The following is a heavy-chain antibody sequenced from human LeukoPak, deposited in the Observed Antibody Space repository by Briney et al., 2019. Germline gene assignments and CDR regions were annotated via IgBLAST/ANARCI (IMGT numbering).Heavy chain of an antibody. J-gene: IGHJ4*02. Sequence: GASVKVSCKASGYTFTSYGISWVRQAPGQGLEWMGWISAYNGNTNYAQKLQGRVTMTTDTSTSTAYMELRSLRSDDTAVYYCARGLEVDFWSGYYWFNLYFDYWGQGILVTVSS. D-gene: IGHD3-3*01. CDR2: ISAYNGNT. CDR1: GYTFTSYG. CDR3: ARGLEVDFWSGYYWFNLYFDY. V-gene: IGHV1-18*01.